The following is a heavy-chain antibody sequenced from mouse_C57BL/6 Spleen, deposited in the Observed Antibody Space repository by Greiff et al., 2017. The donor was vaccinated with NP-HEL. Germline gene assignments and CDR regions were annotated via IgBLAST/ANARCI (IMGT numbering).Heavy chain of an antibody. V-gene: IGHV1-55*01. J-gene: IGHJ4*01. D-gene: IGHD6-1*01. CDR1: GYTFTRYW. CDR3: ARSPSSDAGAMDC. Sequence: QVQLQQPGAELVKPGASVKMSCKASGYTFTRYWITWVKQRPGQGLEWIGDIYPGSGSTNYNEKFKSKATLTVDTSSSTAYMQLSSLTSEDSAVYYCARSPSSDAGAMDCWGKGTSVTVAS. CDR2: IYPGSGST.